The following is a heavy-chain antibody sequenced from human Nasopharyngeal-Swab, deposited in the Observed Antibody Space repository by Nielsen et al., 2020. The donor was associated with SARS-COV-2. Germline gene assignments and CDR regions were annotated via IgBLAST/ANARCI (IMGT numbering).Heavy chain of an antibody. D-gene: IGHD6-13*01. Sequence: GESLKISCAASGFTFSSYGMHWVRQAPGKGLEWVAVISYDGSNKYYADSVKGRFTISRDNSKNTLYLQMNSLRAEDTAVYYCARASSSSWSFDYWGQGTLVTVSS. CDR3: ARASSSSWSFDY. CDR2: ISYDGSNK. J-gene: IGHJ4*02. CDR1: GFTFSSYG. V-gene: IGHV3-30*03.